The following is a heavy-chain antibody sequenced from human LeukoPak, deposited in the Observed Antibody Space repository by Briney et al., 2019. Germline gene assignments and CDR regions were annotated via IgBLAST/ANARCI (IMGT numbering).Heavy chain of an antibody. J-gene: IGHJ4*02. CDR1: GFTFCCYS. CDR2: ISSSSSTI. V-gene: IGHV3-48*01. CDR3: TRGVRNTSYYWYY. Sequence: PGGSLRLSCAASGFTFCCYSMHWVRQAPGKGLEGVSYISSSSSTILYADSVKGRFTISRDNAKNSLYLQMNSLRAEDTAVYYCTRGVRNTSYYWYYWGQGTLVTVSS. D-gene: IGHD1-26*01.